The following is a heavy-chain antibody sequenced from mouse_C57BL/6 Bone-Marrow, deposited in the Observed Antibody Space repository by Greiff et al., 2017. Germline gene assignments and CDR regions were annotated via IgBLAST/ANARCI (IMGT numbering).Heavy chain of an antibody. D-gene: IGHD2-4*01. Sequence: VKLQQPGAELVKPGASVKLSCKASGYTFTSYWMHWVKQRPGQGLEWIGMIHPNSGSTNYNEKFKSKATVTVDKSSSTAYMQISSLTAEDSAIYYWAKNYDGVWYFGVWCTGTTVTGSS. V-gene: IGHV1-64*01. CDR3: AKNYDGVWYFGV. CDR1: GYTFTSYW. CDR2: IHPNSGST. J-gene: IGHJ1*03.